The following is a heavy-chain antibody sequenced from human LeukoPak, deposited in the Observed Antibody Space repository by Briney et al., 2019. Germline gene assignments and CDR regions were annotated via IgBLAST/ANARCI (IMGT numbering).Heavy chain of an antibody. J-gene: IGHJ4*02. CDR2: IYYSGST. Sequence: PSETLSLTCTVSGXSISSYYWSWIRQPPGKGLEWIGYIYYSGSTNYNPSLKSRVTISVDTSKNQFSLKLSSVTAADTAVYYCARGRMTTLDYWGQGTLVTVSS. CDR1: GXSISSYY. CDR3: ARGRMTTLDY. V-gene: IGHV4-59*01. D-gene: IGHD4-11*01.